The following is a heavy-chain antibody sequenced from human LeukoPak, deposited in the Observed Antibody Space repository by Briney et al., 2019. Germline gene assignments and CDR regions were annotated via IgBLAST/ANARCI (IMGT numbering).Heavy chain of an antibody. CDR2: ISGSTGRT. D-gene: IGHD3-10*01. J-gene: IGHJ4*02. Sequence: GGSLRLSCAASGFTSSNFAMNWVRQAPGKGLECVSSISGSTGRTYYADSVKGRFTISRDNSKNTLYLQMNSLRAEDTAVYYCARMSYGSGSYYNDYWGQGTLVTVSS. V-gene: IGHV3-23*01. CDR1: GFTSSNFA. CDR3: ARMSYGSGSYYNDY.